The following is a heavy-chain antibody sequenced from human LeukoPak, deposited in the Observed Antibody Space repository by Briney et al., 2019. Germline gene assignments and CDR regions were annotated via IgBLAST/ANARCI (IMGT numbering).Heavy chain of an antibody. Sequence: SGGSLRLSCAASGFTFSDTWMHWVRQAPGKGLVWVSRIRSDGSDARYAESVKGRFTISRDNAKNTLYLQMNSLRAEDTAVYYCARGGYSYGYSYDYWGQGTLVTVSS. CDR1: GFTFSDTW. D-gene: IGHD5-18*01. CDR3: ARGGYSYGYSYDY. CDR2: IRSDGSDA. J-gene: IGHJ4*02. V-gene: IGHV3-74*01.